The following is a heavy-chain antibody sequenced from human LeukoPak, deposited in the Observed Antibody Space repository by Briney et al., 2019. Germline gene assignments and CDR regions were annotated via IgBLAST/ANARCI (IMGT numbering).Heavy chain of an antibody. Sequence: TSETLSLTCTVSGGSISNNNYYWGWIRQPPGKGLEWIGSIYYSGSTYYNPSLKSRVTISVDTSKNQFSLKLSSVTASDTAVYYCARDGGAAAGFDYWGQGALVTVSS. D-gene: IGHD6-13*01. CDR1: GGSISNNNYY. J-gene: IGHJ4*02. V-gene: IGHV4-39*07. CDR3: ARDGGAAAGFDY. CDR2: IYYSGST.